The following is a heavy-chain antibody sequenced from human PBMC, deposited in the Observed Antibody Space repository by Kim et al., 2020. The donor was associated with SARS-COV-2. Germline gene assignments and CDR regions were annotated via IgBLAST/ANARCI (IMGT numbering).Heavy chain of an antibody. D-gene: IGHD3-22*01. CDR3: AKDLRVLRSYYYDSSGYPLDY. J-gene: IGHJ4*02. Sequence: GWSLRLSCAASGFTFSSYGMHWVRQAPGKGLEWVAVIWYDGSNKYYADSVKGRFTISRDNSKNTLYLQMNSLRAEDTAVYYCAKDLRVLRSYYYDSSGYPLDYWGQGTLVTVSS. CDR1: GFTFSSYG. CDR2: IWYDGSNK. V-gene: IGHV3-33*06.